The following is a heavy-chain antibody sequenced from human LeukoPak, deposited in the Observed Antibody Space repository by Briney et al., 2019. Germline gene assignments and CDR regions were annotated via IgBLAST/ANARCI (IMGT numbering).Heavy chain of an antibody. Sequence: GGSLRLSCAASGFTFSSYWMSWVRQAPGKGLEWVANIKQDGSEKYYVDSVKGRFTISRDNAKNSLYLQMNSLRAEDTALYYCASGKWRRSYYYYMDVWGKGTTVTVSS. CDR1: GFTFSSYW. D-gene: IGHD5-12*01. CDR2: IKQDGSEK. V-gene: IGHV3-7*03. CDR3: ASGKWRRSYYYYMDV. J-gene: IGHJ6*03.